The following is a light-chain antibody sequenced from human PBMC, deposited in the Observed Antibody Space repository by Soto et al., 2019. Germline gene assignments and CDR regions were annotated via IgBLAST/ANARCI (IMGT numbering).Light chain of an antibody. CDR2: AAS. V-gene: IGKV1-39*01. CDR3: QQSYSTPLT. J-gene: IGKJ4*01. CDR1: QSFSSY. Sequence: DIQMTQSPSSRSESVGDRVTITCRASQSFSSYLNWYQQKPGKAPKLLIYAASSLQSGVPSRFSGSGSGTDFTHTISSLQPEDFATYYCQQSYSTPLTFGGGTKVEIK.